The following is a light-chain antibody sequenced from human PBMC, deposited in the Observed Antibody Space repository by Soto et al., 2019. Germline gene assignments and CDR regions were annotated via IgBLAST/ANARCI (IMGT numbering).Light chain of an antibody. CDR1: QSVSSD. CDR3: QQYNKWPPRYT. V-gene: IGKV3-15*01. Sequence: EIVMTQSPATLAVSPGERATLSCRASQSVSSDLAWYQQTPGQAPRLLIYGASTRATGIPARFSGSGSGTEFPLTISSLQSEDFAVYYCQQYNKWPPRYTFGQGTKLEIK. CDR2: GAS. J-gene: IGKJ2*01.